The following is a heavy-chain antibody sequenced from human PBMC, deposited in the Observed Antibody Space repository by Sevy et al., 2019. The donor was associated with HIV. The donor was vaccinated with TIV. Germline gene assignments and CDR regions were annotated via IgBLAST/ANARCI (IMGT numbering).Heavy chain of an antibody. J-gene: IGHJ4*02. Sequence: GGSLRLSCAASGFTFSDYYMSWIRQAPGKGLEWVSYVSSNSSYTNYADSVKGRFTISRDNAKNSLYLQMNSLRAEDTAVYYCTREGDYYDSSGYYPGGAHIDCWGQGTLVTVSS. V-gene: IGHV3-11*05. CDR3: TREGDYYDSSGYYPGGAHIDC. D-gene: IGHD3-22*01. CDR2: VSSNSSYT. CDR1: GFTFSDYY.